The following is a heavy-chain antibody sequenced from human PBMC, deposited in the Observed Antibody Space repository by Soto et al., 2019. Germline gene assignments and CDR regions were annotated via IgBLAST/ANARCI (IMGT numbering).Heavy chain of an antibody. D-gene: IGHD3-16*02. CDR1: GGSFSGYY. Sequence: QVQLQQWGAGLLKPSETLSLTCAVYGGSFSGYYWSWIRQPPGKGLEWIGEINHSGSTNYNPSLKSRVTIAGATSKNQFSLKLSSVTAADTAVYYCARDAHYDYIWGSYRANFDYWGQGTLVTVSS. V-gene: IGHV4-34*01. CDR3: ARDAHYDYIWGSYRANFDY. CDR2: INHSGST. J-gene: IGHJ4*02.